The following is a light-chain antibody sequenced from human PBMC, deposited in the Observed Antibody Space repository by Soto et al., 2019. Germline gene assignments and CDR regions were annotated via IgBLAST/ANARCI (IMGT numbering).Light chain of an antibody. J-gene: IGKJ4*01. CDR3: QQYGSSPIT. CDR2: GAS. V-gene: IGKV3-20*01. Sequence: EIVLTQSPGTLSLSPGGRATLSCRASQSVSSSYLAWYQQKPGQAPRLLIYGASSRATGIPDRFSGSGSGTDFTLTISRLEPEDFAVYFCQQYGSSPITFGGGTKVETK. CDR1: QSVSSSY.